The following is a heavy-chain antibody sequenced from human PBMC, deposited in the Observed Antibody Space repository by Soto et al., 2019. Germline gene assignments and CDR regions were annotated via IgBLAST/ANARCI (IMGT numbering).Heavy chain of an antibody. CDR2: IDWDDDK. D-gene: IGHD6-19*01. CDR1: GLSLSTRGMC. J-gene: IGHJ4*02. V-gene: IGHV2-70*01. Sequence: SGPTLVNPTQTLTLTCTFSGLSLSTRGMCVSWIRQPPGKALEWLALIDWDDDKYYSTSLKTRLTISKDTSKNQVVLTMTNMDPEDTATYYCARIRLYSSGWYPFDYWGQGALVTVS. CDR3: ARIRLYSSGWYPFDY.